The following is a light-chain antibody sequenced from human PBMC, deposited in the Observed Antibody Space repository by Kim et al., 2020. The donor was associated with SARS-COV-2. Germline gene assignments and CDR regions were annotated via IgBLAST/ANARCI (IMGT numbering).Light chain of an antibody. CDR2: GAS. CDR3: QQYNNWLFT. V-gene: IGKV3-15*01. J-gene: IGKJ3*01. Sequence: SPGERASLSCRASQSVSSNLAWYQQKPGQAPRLLIDGASTRATSIPARISGSESGTEFTLTISSLQSEDFAVYDCQQYNNWLFTFGPGTKVDIK. CDR1: QSVSSN.